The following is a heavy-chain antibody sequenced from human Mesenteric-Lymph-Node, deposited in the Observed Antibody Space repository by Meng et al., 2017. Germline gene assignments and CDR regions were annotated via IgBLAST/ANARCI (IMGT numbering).Heavy chain of an antibody. CDR1: GYSLRSYA. CDR3: VRDVPDGDISLFDS. J-gene: IGHJ4*02. V-gene: IGHV7-4-1*02. Sequence: QVQLVQSGAEVKKPGAQVKVSCKASGYSLRSYAVNWLRQAPGRGLEWMGCINPSTAHPTYAQDFTGRFVFSLDISVNTAYLQINSLKAEDTAIYYCVRDVPDGDISLFDSWGQGTLVTVSS. CDR2: INPSTAHP. D-gene: IGHD2-21*02.